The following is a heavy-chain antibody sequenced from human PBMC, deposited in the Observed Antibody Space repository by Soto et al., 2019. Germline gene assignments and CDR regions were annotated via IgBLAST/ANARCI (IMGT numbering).Heavy chain of an antibody. V-gene: IGHV4-34*01. CDR3: ARGRVPAAVDQTPYYGMDV. J-gene: IGHJ6*02. CDR2: INHSGST. D-gene: IGHD2-2*01. Sequence: SETLSLTCAVYGGSFSGYYWSWIRQPPGKGLEWIGEINHSGSTNYNPPLKSRVTISVDTSKNQFSLKLSSVTAADTAVYYCARGRVPAAVDQTPYYGMDVWGQGTTVTVSS. CDR1: GGSFSGYY.